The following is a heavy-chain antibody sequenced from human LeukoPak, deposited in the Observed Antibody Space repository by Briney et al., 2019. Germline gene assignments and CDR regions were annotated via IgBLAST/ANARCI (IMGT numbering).Heavy chain of an antibody. CDR2: INWNGGST. CDR3: ARDCTNGVCSNFDY. J-gene: IGHJ4*02. V-gene: IGHV3-20*04. D-gene: IGHD2-8*01. Sequence: GGSLRLSCAPSGFTFDDYGMSWVRQAPGKGLEWVSGINWNGGSTGYADSVKGRFTISRDNAKNSLYLQMNSLRAEDTALYYCARDCTNGVCSNFDYWGQGTLVTVSS. CDR1: GFTFDDYG.